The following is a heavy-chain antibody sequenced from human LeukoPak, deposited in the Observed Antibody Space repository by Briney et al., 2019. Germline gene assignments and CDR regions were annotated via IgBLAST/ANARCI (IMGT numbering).Heavy chain of an antibody. CDR1: GFTVSSDY. J-gene: IGHJ4*02. D-gene: IGHD5-18*01. CDR3: ARDGGYSYGYGFDY. V-gene: IGHV3-53*01. Sequence: PGGSLRLSCAASGFTVSSDYMSWVRQAPGKGLEWVSVIYGGGSTYYADSVKGRFTISRDNSKNTLYLQMNSLRAEDTAVYYCARDGGYSYGYGFDYWGQGTLVTVSS. CDR2: IYGGGST.